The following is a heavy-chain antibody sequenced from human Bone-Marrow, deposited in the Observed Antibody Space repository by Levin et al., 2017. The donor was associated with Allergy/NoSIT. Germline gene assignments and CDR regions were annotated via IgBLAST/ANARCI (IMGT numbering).Heavy chain of an antibody. V-gene: IGHV4-38-2*01. CDR2: IYHSGST. CDR3: ARTVATVTTNRDYYDYYMDV. CDR1: GYSISSGYY. Sequence: SETLSLTCAVSGYSISSGYYWGWIRQPPGKGLEWIGSIYHSGSTYYNPSLKSRVTISVDTSKNQFSLKLSSVTAADTAVYYCARTVATVTTNRDYYDYYMDVWGKGTTVTVSS. J-gene: IGHJ6*03. D-gene: IGHD4-17*01.